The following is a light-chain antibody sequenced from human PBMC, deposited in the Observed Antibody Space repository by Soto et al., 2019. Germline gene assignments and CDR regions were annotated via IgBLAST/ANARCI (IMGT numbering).Light chain of an antibody. J-gene: IGLJ1*01. CDR1: SSDVGSYDY. CDR3: TSYTSSFTHL. CDR2: EVS. V-gene: IGLV2-14*01. Sequence: QSVLTQPASVSGSPGQSITISCTGTSSDVGSYDYVSWYQQHPGKAPKLMIFEVSNRPSGVSNRFSGSKSGNTASLTISGLQTEDEADYYCTSYTSSFTHLFGTGTKVTVL.